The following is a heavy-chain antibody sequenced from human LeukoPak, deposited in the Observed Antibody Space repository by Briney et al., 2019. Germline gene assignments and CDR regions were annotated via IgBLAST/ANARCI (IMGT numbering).Heavy chain of an antibody. CDR2: INPNSGGA. CDR1: GYTFTGYY. D-gene: IGHD6-19*01. CDR3: AICGWYSYGMDV. V-gene: IGHV1-2*04. Sequence: ASVKVSCKASGYTFTGYYMHWVRQAPGQGLEWMGWINPNSGGANYAQKFQGWVTMTRDTSISTAYMELSRLRSDDTAVYYCAICGWYSYGMDVWGQGTTVTVSS. J-gene: IGHJ6*02.